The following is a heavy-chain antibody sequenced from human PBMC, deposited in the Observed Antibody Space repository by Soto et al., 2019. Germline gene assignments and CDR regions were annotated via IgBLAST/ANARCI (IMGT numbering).Heavy chain of an antibody. CDR3: ARVLRTPSTHLDR. D-gene: IGHD2-15*01. CDR1: GGSISSGSYF. J-gene: IGHJ5*02. Sequence: PSETLSLTCTVSGGSISSGSYFWSWVRRRPGEGLEWIGNIYYTGITYYNLSLKSRVAISVDTSKNHFSLTLTSLTAADTAIYYCARVLRTPSTHLDRWGQGTRVTVSS. V-gene: IGHV4-31*03. CDR2: IYYTGIT.